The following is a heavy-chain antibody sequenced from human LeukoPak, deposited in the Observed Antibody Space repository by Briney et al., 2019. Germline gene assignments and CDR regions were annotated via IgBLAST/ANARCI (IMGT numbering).Heavy chain of an antibody. CDR3: AKESSGWSNGDY. D-gene: IGHD6-19*01. J-gene: IGHJ4*02. Sequence: PGGSLRLSCAASGFTVSSNYMSWVRQAPGKGLEWVSVIYSGGSTYYADSVKGRFTISRDNSKNTLYLQMNSLRAEDTAVYYCAKESSGWSNGDYWGQGTLVTVSS. CDR2: IYSGGST. V-gene: IGHV3-66*01. CDR1: GFTVSSNY.